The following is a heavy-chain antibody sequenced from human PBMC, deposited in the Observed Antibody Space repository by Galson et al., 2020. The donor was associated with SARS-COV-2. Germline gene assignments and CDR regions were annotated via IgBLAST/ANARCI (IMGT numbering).Heavy chain of an antibody. CDR2: IYYSGST. J-gene: IGHJ6*02. D-gene: IGHD3-3*01. CDR1: GGSISSSY. Sequence: SETLSLTCTVSGGSISSSYCSCIRQHPGKGLEWIGYIYYSGSTNYNTPPNSRVTISVDTSKNQFSLKLSSVTAADTADYYCARGDEYYDFWSGYAYCMDVWGQGTTVTVSS. V-gene: IGHV4-59*01. CDR3: ARGDEYYDFWSGYAYCMDV.